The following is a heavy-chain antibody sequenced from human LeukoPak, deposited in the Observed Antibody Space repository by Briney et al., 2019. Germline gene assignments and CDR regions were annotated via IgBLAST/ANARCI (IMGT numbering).Heavy chain of an antibody. D-gene: IGHD5-24*01. J-gene: IGHJ4*02. Sequence: GGSLRLSCAASGFTFSSYSMNWVRQAPGKGLEWVSSITSSSSYIYYADSVKGRFTVSRDNAKNTLYLQMNSLRAEDTAVYYCARARWYSSDYWGQGTLVTVSS. V-gene: IGHV3-21*01. CDR3: ARARWYSSDY. CDR2: ITSSSSYI. CDR1: GFTFSSYS.